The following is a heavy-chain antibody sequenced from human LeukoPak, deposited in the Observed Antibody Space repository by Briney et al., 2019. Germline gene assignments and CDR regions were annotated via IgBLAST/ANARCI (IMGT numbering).Heavy chain of an antibody. V-gene: IGHV1-69*04. D-gene: IGHD2-2*01. CDR2: IIPILGIA. J-gene: IGHJ6*02. CDR1: GGTFSSYA. CDR3: ARVLGRYQLLSDYYYYGMDV. Sequence: SVKVSCKASGGTFSSYAISWVRQAPGQGLEWMGRIIPILGIANYAQKFQGRVTITADKSTSTAYMELSSLRSEDTAVYYCARVLGRYQLLSDYYYYGMDVWGQGTTVTVSS.